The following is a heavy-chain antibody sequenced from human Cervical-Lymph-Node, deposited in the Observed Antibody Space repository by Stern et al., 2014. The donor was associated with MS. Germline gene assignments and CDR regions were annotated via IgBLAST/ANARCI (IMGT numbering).Heavy chain of an antibody. CDR1: GGTFSSYT. D-gene: IGHD3-22*01. V-gene: IGHV1-69*09. CDR3: ARGLAAYYYDSSGYGY. J-gene: IGHJ4*02. CDR2: IIPILGIA. Sequence: VQLVESGAEVKKPGSSVKVSCKASGGTFSSYTISWVRQAPGQGLEWMGRIIPILGIANYAQKFQGRVTITADKSTSTAYMELSSLRSEDTAVYYCARGLAAYYYDSSGYGYWGQGTLVTVSS.